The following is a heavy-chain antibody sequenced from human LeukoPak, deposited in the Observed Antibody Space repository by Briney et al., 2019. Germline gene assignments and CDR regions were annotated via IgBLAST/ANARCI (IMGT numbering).Heavy chain of an antibody. Sequence: PSETLSLTCSVSGVPIVSSAFYWGWIRQPPGQGLEWLGSIDSNGNTYYNPSLESRASVQVDTSQNQVSLKLTSVTAADTAAYYCVRHAHYYYFADFWGEGT. V-gene: IGHV4-39*01. CDR3: VRHAHYYYFADF. CDR1: GVPIVSSAFY. CDR2: IDSNGNT. J-gene: IGHJ6*03.